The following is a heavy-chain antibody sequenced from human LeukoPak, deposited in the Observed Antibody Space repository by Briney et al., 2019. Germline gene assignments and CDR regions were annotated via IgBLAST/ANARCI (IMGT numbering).Heavy chain of an antibody. CDR3: ARYYYDSSGYYFYYFDY. V-gene: IGHV4-59*01. Sequence: PSETLSLTCTVSGGSISSYYWSWIRQPPGKGLEWIGYIYYSGSTNYNPSLKSRVTISVDTSKNQFSLKLSSVTAADTAVYYCARYYYDSSGYYFYYFDYWGQGTLVTVSS. CDR1: GGSISSYY. D-gene: IGHD3-22*01. CDR2: IYYSGST. J-gene: IGHJ4*02.